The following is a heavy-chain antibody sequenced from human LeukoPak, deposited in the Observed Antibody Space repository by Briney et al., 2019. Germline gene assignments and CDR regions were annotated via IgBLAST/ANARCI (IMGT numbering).Heavy chain of an antibody. Sequence: PSETLSLTCTVSGGSISRSYYYWAWIRQPPGKGLEWIGSIHYSGSIYYNPSLKSRVTISVDTSKNQFSLHLNSVTPEDTAVYYCARESGSYSSSYRFDSWGQGTLVTVSA. V-gene: IGHV4-39*07. CDR3: ARESGSYSSSYRFDS. J-gene: IGHJ4*02. D-gene: IGHD6-6*01. CDR2: IHYSGSI. CDR1: GGSISRSYYY.